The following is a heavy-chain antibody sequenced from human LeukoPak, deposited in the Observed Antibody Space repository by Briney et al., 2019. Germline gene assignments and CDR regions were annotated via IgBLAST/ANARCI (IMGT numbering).Heavy chain of an antibody. CDR3: ASELVPDYYFDY. CDR2: ISYDGSNK. J-gene: IGHJ4*02. Sequence: GGSLRLSCAASAFTFSSYAMHSVRQAPGKGLEWVAVISYDGSNKYYADSVKGRFTISRDNSKNTLYLQMNSLRAEDTAVYYCASELVPDYYFDYWGQGTLVTVSS. CDR1: AFTFSSYA. V-gene: IGHV3-30-3*01. D-gene: IGHD3-10*01.